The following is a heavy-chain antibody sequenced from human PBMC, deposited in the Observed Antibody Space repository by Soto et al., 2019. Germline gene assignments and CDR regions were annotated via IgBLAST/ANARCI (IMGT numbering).Heavy chain of an antibody. D-gene: IGHD3-9*01. CDR1: GYTFTSYY. V-gene: IGHV1-46*01. J-gene: IGHJ6*02. Sequence: ASVKVSCKASGYTFTSYYMHWVRQAPGQGLEWMGIINPSGGSTSYAQKFQGRVTMTRDTSTSTVYMELSSLRSEDTAVYYCARGAHLRYFDWLAPQQKTMDVWGQGTTVTAP. CDR2: INPSGGST. CDR3: ARGAHLRYFDWLAPQQKTMDV.